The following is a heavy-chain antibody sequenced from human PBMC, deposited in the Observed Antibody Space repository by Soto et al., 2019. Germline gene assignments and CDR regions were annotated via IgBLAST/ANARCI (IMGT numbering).Heavy chain of an antibody. Sequence: SVKVSCKASGFTFTSSAVQWVRQARGQRLEWIGWIVVGSGNTNYAQKFQERVTITRDMSTSTAYMELSSLRSEDTAVYYCAASYYDSSGYYSEVGGMDVWAQGTKVTVSS. V-gene: IGHV1-58*01. CDR1: GFTFTSSA. J-gene: IGHJ6*02. CDR2: IVVGSGNT. CDR3: AASYYDSSGYYSEVGGMDV. D-gene: IGHD3-22*01.